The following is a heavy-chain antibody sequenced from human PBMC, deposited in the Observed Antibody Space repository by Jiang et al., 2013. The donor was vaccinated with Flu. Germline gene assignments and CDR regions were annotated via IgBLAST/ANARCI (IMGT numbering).Heavy chain of an antibody. CDR2: MYHSGST. CDR3: ARLGNWFDP. J-gene: IGHJ5*02. CDR1: GGSISSGGYS. Sequence: GLVKPSQTLSLTCAVSGGSISSGGYSWSWIRQPPGKSLEWIGYMYHSGSTSYNPSLKSRVTISLDRSKNQFSLKLNSVTAADTAVYYCARLGNWFDPWGQGARVTVSS. V-gene: IGHV4-30-2*01.